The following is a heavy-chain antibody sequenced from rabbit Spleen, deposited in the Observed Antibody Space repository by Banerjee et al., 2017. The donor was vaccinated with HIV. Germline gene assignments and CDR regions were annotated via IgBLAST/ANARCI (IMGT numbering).Heavy chain of an antibody. J-gene: IGHJ4*01. Sequence: QQQLEESGGGLVKPGGTLTLTCTASGIDFSSVYYMCWVRQAPGKGLEWIGYIEPIFGNTYYANWVNGRFTISSHNAQNTLYLQLNSLTAADTATYFCVRGASASGYYNLWGPGTLVTVS. V-gene: IGHV1S43*01. CDR1: GIDFSSVYY. D-gene: IGHD1-1*01. CDR2: IEPIFGNT. CDR3: VRGASASGYYNL.